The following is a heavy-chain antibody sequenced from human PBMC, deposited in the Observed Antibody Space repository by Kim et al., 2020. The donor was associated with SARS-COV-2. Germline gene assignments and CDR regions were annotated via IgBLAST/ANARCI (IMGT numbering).Heavy chain of an antibody. CDR2: IYHSGST. Sequence: SETLSLTCTVSGGSISSSSYYWGWIRQPPGKGLDWIGSIYHSGSTYYNPSLKIRVTISVDTSKNQFSLKLSSVTAADTAVYYCARSLGAGPSTIFGVVIIPDAFDIWGHGTMVTVSS. V-gene: IGHV4-39*01. D-gene: IGHD3-3*01. J-gene: IGHJ3*02. CDR3: ARSLGAGPSTIFGVVIIPDAFDI. CDR1: GGSISSSSYY.